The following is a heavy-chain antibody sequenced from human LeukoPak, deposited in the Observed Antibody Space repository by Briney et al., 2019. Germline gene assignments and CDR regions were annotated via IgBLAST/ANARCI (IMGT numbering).Heavy chain of an antibody. CDR1: GFTFNVYA. V-gene: IGHV3-21*06. D-gene: IGHD1-26*01. Sequence: PGGSLRLSCTASGFTFNVYAMHWVRQVPGEGPEWISSISGSRDSIFYADSVKGRFTISRGNAKNSLYLDMNSLRVEDTAVYFCARALVGAAFDTWGQGALVTISS. CDR3: ARALVGAAFDT. J-gene: IGHJ4*02. CDR2: ISGSRDSI.